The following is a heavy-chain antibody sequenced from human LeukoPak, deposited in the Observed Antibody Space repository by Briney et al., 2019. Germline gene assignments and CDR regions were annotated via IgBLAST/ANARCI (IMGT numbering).Heavy chain of an antibody. J-gene: IGHJ6*02. Sequence: SETLSLTCTVSGGSISSYYWSWIRQPPGKGLEWIGYVFYSGSTNYNPSLKSRVTISVDTSKNQFSLGLSSVTAADTAVYYCARLYSTIWTDVGGQGTTVTVSS. V-gene: IGHV4-59*01. CDR1: GGSISSYY. CDR3: ARLYSTIWTDV. D-gene: IGHD6-13*01. CDR2: VFYSGST.